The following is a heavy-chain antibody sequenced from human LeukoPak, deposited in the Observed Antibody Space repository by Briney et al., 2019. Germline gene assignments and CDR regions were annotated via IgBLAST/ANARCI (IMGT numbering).Heavy chain of an antibody. CDR3: ARDAYTIRWYYY. CDR1: EFTFSDYY. CDR2: ISSSGSTI. J-gene: IGHJ4*02. Sequence: GGSLRLSCAASEFTFSDYYMSWVRQAPGKGLEWVSYISSSGSTIYYADSVKGRFTISRDNSKNTLYLQMNSLRAEDTAVYYCARDAYTIRWYYYWGQGTLVTVSS. V-gene: IGHV3-11*01. D-gene: IGHD6-13*01.